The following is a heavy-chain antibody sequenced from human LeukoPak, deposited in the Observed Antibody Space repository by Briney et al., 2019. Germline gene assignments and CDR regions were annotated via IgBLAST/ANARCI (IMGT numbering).Heavy chain of an antibody. CDR1: GFTLSNYG. CDR3: AKGGDDSIDY. V-gene: IGHV3-30*02. CDR2: IRYDGSNK. J-gene: IGHJ4*02. Sequence: GGSLRLSCAASGFTLSNYGMHWVRQAPGKGLEWVTFIRYDGSNKYYADSVKGRFTISRDNSKNTLYLQMNSLRAEDTAVYYCAKGGDDSIDYWGQGTLVTVSS. D-gene: IGHD3-10*01.